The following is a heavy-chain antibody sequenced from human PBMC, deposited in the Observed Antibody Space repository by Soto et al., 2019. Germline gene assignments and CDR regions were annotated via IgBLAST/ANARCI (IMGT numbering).Heavy chain of an antibody. Sequence: GGSLRLSCAASGFTFSSYAMHWVRQAPGKGLEWVAVISYDGSNKYYADSVKGRFTISRDNSKNTLYLKMNSLRAEDTAVYYCAREYYYDSSGYRVYYYGMDVWGQGTTVTVSS. CDR3: AREYYYDSSGYRVYYYGMDV. D-gene: IGHD3-22*01. J-gene: IGHJ6*02. CDR1: GFTFSSYA. V-gene: IGHV3-30-3*01. CDR2: ISYDGSNK.